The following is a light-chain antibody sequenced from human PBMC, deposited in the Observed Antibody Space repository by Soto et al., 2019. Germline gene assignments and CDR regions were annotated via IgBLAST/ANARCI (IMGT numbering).Light chain of an antibody. J-gene: IGLJ1*01. CDR1: SSDVGGYNH. CDR2: EVT. V-gene: IGLV2-14*01. CDR3: SSHTASTTRI. Sequence: QSALTQPVSVSGSPGQSITISCTGTSSDVGGYNHISWYQHHPGKAPKRIIYEVTKRPSGVSKRFSGSKSGDTASLTISGLQAEDEADYYCSSHTASTTRIFGTGTKVTVL.